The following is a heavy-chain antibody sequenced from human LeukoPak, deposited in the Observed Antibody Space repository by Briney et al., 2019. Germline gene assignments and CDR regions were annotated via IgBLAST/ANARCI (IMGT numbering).Heavy chain of an antibody. D-gene: IGHD3-16*02. CDR1: GYMFTTYW. CDR2: IYPGDSDT. V-gene: IGHV5-51*01. CDR3: GLGKLSFAVDY. Sequence: GESLKISCKVSGYMFTTYWIGWVRQMPGKGLEWMGIIYPGDSDTRYSPSFQGQVTISADKSINTAYLQWSSLKASDTAMYYCGLGKLSFAVDYWGQGTLVTVSS. J-gene: IGHJ4*02.